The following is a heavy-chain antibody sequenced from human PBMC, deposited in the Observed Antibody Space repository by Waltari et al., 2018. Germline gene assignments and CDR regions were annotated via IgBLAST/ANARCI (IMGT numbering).Heavy chain of an antibody. CDR2: IDPEDGET. J-gene: IGHJ5*02. D-gene: IGHD2-2*01. CDR3: ARRSGHCDGTTCSAGWFDP. V-gene: IGHV1-69-2*01. Sequence: EIRLLQSGAEVKKPGATVKISCKASGNSLSDNYIHWVQQVPGKGLEWIGRIDPEDGETSYAEKCEDRVTLTADLATETAYLELSRLSSDDTATYYCARRSGHCDGTTCSAGWFDPWGQGTLVKVSS. CDR1: GNSLSDNY.